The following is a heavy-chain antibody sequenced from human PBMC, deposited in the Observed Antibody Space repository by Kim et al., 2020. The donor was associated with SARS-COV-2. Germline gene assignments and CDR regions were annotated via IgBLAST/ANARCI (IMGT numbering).Heavy chain of an antibody. CDR1: GFSVSNTA. Sequence: GGSLRHSCSVSGFSVSNTAMNWVRQAPGKGLEWVSAISGHGRDTYYGDSVKGRFTISRDTSKNTVYLQMDRLRAEDTALYYCAKDIWDYSGMDAWGPGTT. D-gene: IGHD3-16*01. V-gene: IGHV3-23*01. CDR3: AKDIWDYSGMDA. CDR2: ISGHGRDT. J-gene: IGHJ6*01.